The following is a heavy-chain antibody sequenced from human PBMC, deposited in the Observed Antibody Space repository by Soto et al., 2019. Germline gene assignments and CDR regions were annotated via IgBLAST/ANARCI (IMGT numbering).Heavy chain of an antibody. D-gene: IGHD5-18*01. J-gene: IGHJ5*02. CDR3: ARDGQGYGPSNWFDP. CDR2: IYYSGST. V-gene: IGHV4-31*03. CDR1: GGSISRGGYY. Sequence: QVQLQESGPGLVKPSQTLSLTCTVSGGSISRGGYYWSWIRQHPGKGLEWIGYIYYSGSTYYNPSRKSRVTIAVDTSKNQFSLKLNSVTAADTAVYYCARDGQGYGPSNWFDPWGQGTLVTVSS.